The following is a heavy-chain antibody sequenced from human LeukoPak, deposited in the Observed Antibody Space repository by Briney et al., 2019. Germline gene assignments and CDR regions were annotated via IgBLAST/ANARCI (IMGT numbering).Heavy chain of an antibody. Sequence: GGSLRLSCAASGFTFRSYAMSWVRQGPGKGPEWVSTLSGSGGSTYFADSVKGRFTISRDDSKNMLYLQMNSLRAEDTAVYYCAKDRTTWIQRPLGAFDIWGQGTMVTVSS. D-gene: IGHD5-18*01. V-gene: IGHV3-23*01. CDR1: GFTFRSYA. CDR2: LSGSGGST. CDR3: AKDRTTWIQRPLGAFDI. J-gene: IGHJ3*02.